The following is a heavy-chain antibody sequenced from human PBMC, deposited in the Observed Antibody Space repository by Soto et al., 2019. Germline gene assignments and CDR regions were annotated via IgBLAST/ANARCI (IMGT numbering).Heavy chain of an antibody. CDR1: GGSISSYY. J-gene: IGHJ6*03. CDR2: IYYSGST. CDR3: ARLSYYYYMDV. V-gene: IGHV4-59*01. Sequence: SETLSLTCTVSGGSISSYYWSWIRQPPGKGLEWIGYIYYSGSTNYNPSLKSRVTISVDTSKNQFSLKLSSVTAADTAVYYCARLSYYYYMDVWGKGTTVTVSS.